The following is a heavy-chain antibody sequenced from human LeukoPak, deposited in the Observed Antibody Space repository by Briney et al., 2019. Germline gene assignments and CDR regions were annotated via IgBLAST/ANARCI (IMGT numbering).Heavy chain of an antibody. V-gene: IGHV1-18*04. D-gene: IGHD6-19*01. CDR1: GYTFSSYG. Sequence: ASVKVSCKASGYTFSSYGISWVRQAPGQGLEWMGWISAYNGKTHYVQKVQGRVTMTTDTSTSTAYMELRSLRSDDTAVYYCARGLRSGWYGYYYYGVDVWGRGTTVTVSS. CDR3: ARGLRSGWYGYYYYGVDV. J-gene: IGHJ6*04. CDR2: ISAYNGKT.